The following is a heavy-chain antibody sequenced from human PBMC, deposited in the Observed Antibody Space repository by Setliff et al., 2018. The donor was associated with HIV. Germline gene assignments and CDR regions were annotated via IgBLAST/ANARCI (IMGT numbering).Heavy chain of an antibody. J-gene: IGHJ6*02. CDR2: ISAYNGNT. CDR1: GYTFTSYG. V-gene: IGHV1-18*01. CDR3: ARDSAIVTTIIDHYYGMDV. Sequence: ASVKVSCKASGYTFTSYGISWVRQAPGQGLEWMGWISAYNGNTNYAQKLQGRVTMTTDTSTSTAYMERRSLRSDDTAVYYCARDSAIVTTIIDHYYGMDVWGQGTTVTVSS. D-gene: IGHD5-12*01.